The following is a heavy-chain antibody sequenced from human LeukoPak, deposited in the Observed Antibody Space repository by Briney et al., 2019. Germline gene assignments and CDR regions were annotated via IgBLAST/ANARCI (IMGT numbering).Heavy chain of an antibody. CDR2: IYHSGST. D-gene: IGHD3-16*02. CDR1: GYSISSGYY. V-gene: IGHV4-38-2*02. CDR3: ARRFRDYDYVWGSYRSYYYMDV. J-gene: IGHJ6*03. Sequence: SETLSLTCTVSGYSISSGYYWGWIRQPPGKGLEWIGSIYHSGSTNYNPSLKSRVTISVDTSKNQFSLKLSSVTAADTAVYYCARRFRDYDYVWGSYRSYYYMDVWGKGTTVTISS.